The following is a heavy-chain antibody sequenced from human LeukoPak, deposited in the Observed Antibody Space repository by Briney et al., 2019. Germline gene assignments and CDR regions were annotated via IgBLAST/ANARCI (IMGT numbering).Heavy chain of an antibody. CDR2: ISAYSGNT. Sequence: ASVKVSCKASGYIFTNFGISWVRQAPGQGLEWVGWISAYSGNTNYAQKFRGRITMTTDTSTNTVYMELRSLRSDDTAVYYCARDLTMVRGVMWLWGQGTLVTVSS. D-gene: IGHD3-10*01. J-gene: IGHJ4*02. CDR3: ARDLTMVRGVMWL. V-gene: IGHV1-18*01. CDR1: GYIFTNFG.